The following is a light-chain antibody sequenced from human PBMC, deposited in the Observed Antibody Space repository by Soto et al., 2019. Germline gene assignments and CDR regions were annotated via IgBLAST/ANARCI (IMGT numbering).Light chain of an antibody. J-gene: IGKJ1*01. CDR2: DAS. Sequence: DIPMTQSPSTLSASVGDRVTITCRASQSISNWLAWYQQKPGKAPKLLIYDASSLEVRVPSRFSGSGSGTEFTLTISSLQSDDFATYYCQQYNSYPRTFGQGTKVEIK. CDR3: QQYNSYPRT. V-gene: IGKV1-5*01. CDR1: QSISNW.